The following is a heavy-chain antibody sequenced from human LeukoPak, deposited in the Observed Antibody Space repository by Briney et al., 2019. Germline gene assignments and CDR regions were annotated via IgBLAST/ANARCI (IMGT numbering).Heavy chain of an antibody. D-gene: IGHD1-1*01. CDR3: ARNEHFDY. Sequence: PSETLSLTCTVSGGSISSGDYYWSWIRQPPGKGLEWIGYIYYTGSTDYNPSLKSRVTISVGTSKNQFSLKVRSVTAADTAVYYCARNEHFDYWGQRTLFTVSS. V-gene: IGHV4-30-4*01. J-gene: IGHJ4*02. CDR2: IYYTGST. CDR1: GGSISSGDYY.